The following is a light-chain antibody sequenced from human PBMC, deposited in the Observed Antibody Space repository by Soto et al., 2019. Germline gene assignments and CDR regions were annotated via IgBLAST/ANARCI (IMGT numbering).Light chain of an antibody. CDR1: SSDVGRYNR. J-gene: IGLJ2*01. Sequence: QSALTQPPSVSGSPGQSVTISCTGTSSDVGRYNRVSWYQQPPGTAPKLMIYEVSNRPSGVPDRFSGSKSGNTASLTISGLQAEDEADYYCSSYTSTTTLFGGGTKLTVL. V-gene: IGLV2-18*02. CDR2: EVS. CDR3: SSYTSTTTL.